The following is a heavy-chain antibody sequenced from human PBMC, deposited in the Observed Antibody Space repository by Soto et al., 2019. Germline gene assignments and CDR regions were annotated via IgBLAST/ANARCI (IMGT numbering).Heavy chain of an antibody. CDR1: GFTFSSYA. CDR3: AKDRPTVTRPSSWYFDL. Sequence: EVQLLESGGGLVQPGGSLRLSCAASGFTFSSYAMSWVHQAPGKGLEWVSAISGSGGSTYYADSVKGRFTISRDNSKNTLYLQMNSLRAEDTAVYYCAKDRPTVTRPSSWYFDLWGRGTLVTVSS. J-gene: IGHJ2*01. D-gene: IGHD4-17*01. V-gene: IGHV3-23*01. CDR2: ISGSGGST.